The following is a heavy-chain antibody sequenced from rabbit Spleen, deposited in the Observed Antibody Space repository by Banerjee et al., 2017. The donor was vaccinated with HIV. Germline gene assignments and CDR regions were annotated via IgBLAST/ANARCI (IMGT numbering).Heavy chain of an antibody. Sequence: QSLEESGGDLVKPGASLTLTCTASGVSFSFNSYMCWVRQTPGKGLEWIACIDTGSSGFTYFASWAKGRFTISKTSSTTVTLQMTSLTAADTATYFCARDCSGWGANFDLWGQGTLVTVS. V-gene: IGHV1S40*01. CDR3: ARDCSGWGANFDL. CDR2: IDTGSSGFT. CDR1: GVSFSFNSY. J-gene: IGHJ4*01. D-gene: IGHD4-1*01.